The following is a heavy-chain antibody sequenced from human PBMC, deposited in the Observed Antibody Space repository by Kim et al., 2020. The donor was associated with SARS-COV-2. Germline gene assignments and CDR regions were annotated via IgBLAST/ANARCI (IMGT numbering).Heavy chain of an antibody. CDR1: GGSVSSGSYY. J-gene: IGHJ3*02. Sequence: SETLSLTCTVSGGSVSSGSYYWSWIRQPPGKGLEWIGYIYYSGSTNYNPSLKSRVTISVDTSKNQFSLKLSSVTAADTAVYYCAREVVFYGSGSSLNWVAFDIWGQGTMVTVSS. CDR3: AREVVFYGSGSSLNWVAFDI. V-gene: IGHV4-61*01. D-gene: IGHD3-10*01. CDR2: IYYSGST.